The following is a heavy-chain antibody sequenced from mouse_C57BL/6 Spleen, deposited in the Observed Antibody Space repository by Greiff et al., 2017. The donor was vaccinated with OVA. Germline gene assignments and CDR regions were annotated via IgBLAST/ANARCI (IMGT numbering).Heavy chain of an antibody. CDR3: ASYDGYYSWYFDV. CDR1: GYTFTDYY. J-gene: IGHJ1*03. CDR2: INPNNGGT. Sequence: VQLQQSGPELVKPGASVKISCKASGYTFTDYYMNWVKQSHGKSLEWIGDINPNNGGTSYNQKFKGKATLTVDKSSSTAYMELRSLTSEDSAVYYCASYDGYYSWYFDVWGTGTTVTVSS. D-gene: IGHD2-3*01. V-gene: IGHV1-26*01.